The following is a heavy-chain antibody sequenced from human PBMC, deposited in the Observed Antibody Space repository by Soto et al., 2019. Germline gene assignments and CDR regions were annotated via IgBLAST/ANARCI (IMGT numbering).Heavy chain of an antibody. J-gene: IGHJ6*02. V-gene: IGHV4-59*01. CDR1: GDSISRYY. D-gene: IGHD3-10*01. CDR2: VYYSGET. CDR3: ARDQGGEFLKGSGMDV. Sequence: QVQLQESGPGLVKPSETLSLTCTVSGDSISRYYWSWIRLSPGKGLEWIGYVYYSGETNYNLSVKSLVTISVDRPKNQFSLKLSSVTAAHTAVYYCARDQGGEFLKGSGMDVWGQGTTVTVSS.